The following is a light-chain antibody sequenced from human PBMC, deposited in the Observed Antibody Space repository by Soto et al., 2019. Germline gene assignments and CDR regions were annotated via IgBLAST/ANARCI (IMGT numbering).Light chain of an antibody. CDR3: CSYAGSGTFV. Sequence: QSVLTQPPSVSGAPGQRVTISCTGSSSNLGSGFDVQWHQQLPGTAPKLLMYDVNKWPSGLPRRFSGSKSGNTASLTISGLQAMDEGDYYCCSYAGSGTFVFGGGTKLTVL. CDR1: SSNLGSGFD. CDR2: DVN. J-gene: IGLJ2*01. V-gene: IGLV1-40*01.